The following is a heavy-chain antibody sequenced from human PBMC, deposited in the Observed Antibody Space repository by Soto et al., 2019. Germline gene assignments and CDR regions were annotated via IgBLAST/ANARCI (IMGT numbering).Heavy chain of an antibody. D-gene: IGHD5-18*01. CDR1: GGTFSSYA. CDR2: IIPIFGTA. CDR3: ARARRGYSYGRDAFDI. V-gene: IGHV1-69*13. J-gene: IGHJ3*02. Sequence: SVKVSCKASGGTFSSYAISWVRQAPGQGLEWMGGIIPIFGTANYAQKFQGRVTITADESTSTAYMELSSLRSEDTAVYYCARARRGYSYGRDAFDIWGQGTMVT.